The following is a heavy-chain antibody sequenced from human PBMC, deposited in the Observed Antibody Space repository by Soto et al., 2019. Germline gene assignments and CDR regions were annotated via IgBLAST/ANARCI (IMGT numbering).Heavy chain of an antibody. CDR2: IHYSGST. J-gene: IGHJ4*02. CDR3: ARGGCRYYYDSGSYSFDY. CDR1: GVSISSYY. D-gene: IGHD3-10*01. Sequence: QVQLQESGPGLVKPSDTLSLTCTVSGVSISSYYWSWIRQPPGKGLEWIGYIHYSGSTNYNPSLKSRVTISVDTSKNQFSLKLSSVTAADTAVYYCARGGCRYYYDSGSYSFDYWGQGTLVTVSS. V-gene: IGHV4-59*07.